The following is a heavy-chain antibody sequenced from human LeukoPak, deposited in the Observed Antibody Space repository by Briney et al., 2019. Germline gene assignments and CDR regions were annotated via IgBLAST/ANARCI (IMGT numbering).Heavy chain of an antibody. CDR2: ISYDGSNK. Sequence: GGSLRLSCAASGFTFSSYAMHWVRQAPGKGLEWVAVISYDGSNKYYADSVKGRFTISRDNSKNTLYLQMNSLRAEDTAVYYCARAPDIVVGPAAIDYWGQGTLVTVSS. CDR1: GFTFSSYA. D-gene: IGHD2-2*01. J-gene: IGHJ4*02. CDR3: ARAPDIVVGPAAIDY. V-gene: IGHV3-30*04.